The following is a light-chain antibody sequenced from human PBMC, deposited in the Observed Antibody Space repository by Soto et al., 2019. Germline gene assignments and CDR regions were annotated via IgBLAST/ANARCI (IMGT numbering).Light chain of an antibody. V-gene: IGLV2-14*01. Sequence: QSALTQPASVSGPPGQSITISCTGISSDVGGYNYVSWYQQHPGKAPKLLIFELTNRPSGVSNRFSGSKSGNTASLTISGRQAEDEADYYCSSYTSSDVVFGGGTKLTVL. J-gene: IGLJ2*01. CDR3: SSYTSSDVV. CDR2: ELT. CDR1: SSDVGGYNY.